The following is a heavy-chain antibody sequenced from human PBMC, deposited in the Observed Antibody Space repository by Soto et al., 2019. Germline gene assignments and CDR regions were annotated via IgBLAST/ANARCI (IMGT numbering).Heavy chain of an antibody. D-gene: IGHD3-9*01. Sequence: GSLRLSCVASGFMFTRSTMNWVRQAPGKGLEWVSPITSASDYIFYADSVKGRFTISRDNAKNSLYLQMNSLRAEDTAVYYCARVGTGSSTPLDIWGQGTMVTVS. J-gene: IGHJ3*02. V-gene: IGHV3-21*01. CDR2: ITSASDYI. CDR1: GFMFTRST. CDR3: ARVGTGSSTPLDI.